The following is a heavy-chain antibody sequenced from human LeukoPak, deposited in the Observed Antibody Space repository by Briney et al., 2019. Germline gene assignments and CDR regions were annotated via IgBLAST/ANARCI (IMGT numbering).Heavy chain of an antibody. V-gene: IGHV4-59*01. D-gene: IGHD3-22*01. CDR1: GGSISNYF. CDR2: IYYSDSA. CDR3: ARFGWDYDTIGPDDY. Sequence: PSETLSLTCTVSGGSISNYFWSWIRQPPGKGLECIGYIYYSDSANYNPSLKSRVTVSVDTSKNQFSLKLSSVTAADTAVYYCARFGWDYDTIGPDDYWGQGTLVTVSS. J-gene: IGHJ4*02.